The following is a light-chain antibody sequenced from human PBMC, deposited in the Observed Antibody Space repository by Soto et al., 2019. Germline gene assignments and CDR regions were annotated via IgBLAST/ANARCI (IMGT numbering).Light chain of an antibody. CDR3: QQYNSYWT. Sequence: DIQMTQSPSILPASVGDRVTITCRASQSVSSWLAWYQQKPGKAPKLLIYDVSSLESGVPARFSGSGSGTEFTLTISSLQPDDFATYYCQQYNSYWTFGQGTKVDIK. CDR2: DVS. V-gene: IGKV1-5*01. J-gene: IGKJ1*01. CDR1: QSVSSW.